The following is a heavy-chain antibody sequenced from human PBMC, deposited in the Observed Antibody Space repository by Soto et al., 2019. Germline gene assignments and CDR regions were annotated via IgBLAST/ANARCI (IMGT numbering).Heavy chain of an antibody. Sequence: QVQLVQSGAEVKKPGASVKVSCKTSGYTFTSYGINWVRQAPGQGPEWMGWISAYNGDTNYAQKLQGRVTMTTDTSTTTAYMELRSLTSDDTAVYYCARDHCSSTSCYTAVDYWGQGTLVTVSS. CDR3: ARDHCSSTSCYTAVDY. CDR1: GYTFTSYG. CDR2: ISAYNGDT. J-gene: IGHJ4*02. D-gene: IGHD2-2*02. V-gene: IGHV1-18*04.